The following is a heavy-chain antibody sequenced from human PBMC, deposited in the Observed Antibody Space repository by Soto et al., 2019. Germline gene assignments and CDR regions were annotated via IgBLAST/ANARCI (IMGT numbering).Heavy chain of an antibody. V-gene: IGHV1-3*01. CDR3: ARDRLRDDAFDS. J-gene: IGHJ3*02. Sequence: ASVKVSCKASGYTFTSYAMHWVRQAPGQRLEWMGWINAGNGNTKYSQKFQGRVTITRDTSASTAYMELSSLRSEDTAVYYCARDRLRDDAFDSWGQGTMVTVSS. CDR2: INAGNGNT. CDR1: GYTFTSYA. D-gene: IGHD5-12*01.